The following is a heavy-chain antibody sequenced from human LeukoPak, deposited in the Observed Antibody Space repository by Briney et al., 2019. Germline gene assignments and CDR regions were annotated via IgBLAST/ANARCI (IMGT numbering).Heavy chain of an antibody. V-gene: IGHV3-53*01. CDR3: ARLYGSGSYFY. Sequence: AGGSLRLSCAASGFIISSKYMRWLRQAPGEGVEWVSVIYSGGSTYYADSVKGRFTISRDNSKNTRNLQMNSLRAEDTAVYYCARLYGSGSYFYWGQGTLVTVSS. D-gene: IGHD3-10*01. J-gene: IGHJ4*02. CDR2: IYSGGST. CDR1: GFIISSKY.